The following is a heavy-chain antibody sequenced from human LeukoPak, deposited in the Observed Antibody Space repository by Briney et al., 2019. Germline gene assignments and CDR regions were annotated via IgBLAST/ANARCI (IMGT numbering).Heavy chain of an antibody. CDR2: FDPEDGET. Sequence: ASVKVSCKVSGYTLTELSMHWVRQAPGKGLEWMGGFDPEDGETIYAQKFQGRVTMTEDTSTDTAYMELSSLRSEDTAVHYCATDLFIVGATESWDWGQGTLVTVSS. D-gene: IGHD1-26*01. CDR3: ATDLFIVGATESWD. CDR1: GYTLTELS. V-gene: IGHV1-24*01. J-gene: IGHJ4*02.